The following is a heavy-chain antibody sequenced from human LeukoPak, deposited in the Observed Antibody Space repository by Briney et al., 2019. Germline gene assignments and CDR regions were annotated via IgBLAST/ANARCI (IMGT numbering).Heavy chain of an antibody. CDR2: ISYDGSNK. V-gene: IGHV3-30*04. D-gene: IGHD1-1*01. J-gene: IGHJ4*02. CDR3: ARDRGWNDDLDY. Sequence: PGRSLRLSCAASGFTFSSYAMHWVRQAPGKGLEWVAVISYDGSNKYYADSVKGRFTISRDNSKNTLYLQMSSLRAEDTAVYYCARDRGWNDDLDYWGQGTLVTVSS. CDR1: GFTFSSYA.